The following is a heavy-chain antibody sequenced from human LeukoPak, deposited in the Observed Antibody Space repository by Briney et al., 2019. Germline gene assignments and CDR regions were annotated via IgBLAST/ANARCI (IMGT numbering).Heavy chain of an antibody. CDR3: ARGRGSITYYYYYGMDV. D-gene: IGHD3-10*01. V-gene: IGHV4-34*01. J-gene: IGHJ6*02. CDR2: INHSGST. Sequence: PSETLSLTCAVYGGSFSGYYWSWIRQPPGKGLEWIGEINHSGSTNYNPSLKSRVTISVDTSKNQFSLKLSSVTAADTAVYYCARGRGSITYYYYYGMDVWGQGTTVTVSS. CDR1: GGSFSGYY.